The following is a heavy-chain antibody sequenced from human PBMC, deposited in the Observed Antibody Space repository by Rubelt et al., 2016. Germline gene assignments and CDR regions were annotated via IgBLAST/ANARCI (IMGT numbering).Heavy chain of an antibody. V-gene: IGHV3-23*04. CDR3: AKDKGTSGYPLFDS. CDR2: ISGSGGTT. CDR1: GFTFSSHA. D-gene: IGHD3-22*01. Sequence: EVQLVESGGGLIQPGGSLRLSCAASGFTFSSHAMTWVRQAPGKGLEWVSVISGSGGTTYYADSVKGRFTISRDNSKNTLDLQKNSLGVEETAIYYCAKDKGTSGYPLFDSWGQGLLVTVSS. J-gene: IGHJ4*02.